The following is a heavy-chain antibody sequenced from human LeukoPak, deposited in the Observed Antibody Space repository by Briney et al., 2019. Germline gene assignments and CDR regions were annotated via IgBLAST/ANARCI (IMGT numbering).Heavy chain of an antibody. CDR2: ISSSSGSM. CDR3: ARVWQDYSNADY. CDR1: GFTFSTYN. D-gene: IGHD4-11*01. J-gene: IGHJ4*02. Sequence: PGGSLRLSCAASGFTFSTYNMNWVRHAPGKGPESVSYISSSSGSMHYADSVRGRFAISRDNAKNSLYLQMNSLRAEDTAVYYCARVWQDYSNADYWGQGTLVTVSS. V-gene: IGHV3-48*01.